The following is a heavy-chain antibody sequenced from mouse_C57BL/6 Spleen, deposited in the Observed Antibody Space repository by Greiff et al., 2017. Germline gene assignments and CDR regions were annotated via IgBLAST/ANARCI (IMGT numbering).Heavy chain of an antibody. J-gene: IGHJ1*03. CDR3: ARDRFYYYGDEGYFDV. D-gene: IGHD1-1*01. V-gene: IGHV3-6*01. Sequence: EVKLQESGPGLVKPSPSLSLSCSVTGYSITSGYYRYWIRQFPGNKLEWMGYISYAGSNNYNPYLKNRTSITRDTSKNPFVLKFTSLTTEDTATYYCARDRFYYYGDEGYFDVWGTGTTVTVSS. CDR2: ISYAGSN. CDR1: GYSITSGYY.